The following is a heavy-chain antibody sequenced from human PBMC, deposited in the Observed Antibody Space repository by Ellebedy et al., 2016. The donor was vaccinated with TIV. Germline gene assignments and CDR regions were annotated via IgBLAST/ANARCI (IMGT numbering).Heavy chain of an antibody. CDR2: ITHSGII. CDR3: ASGGDNAKTGY. Sequence: SETLSLXXAVSSAPTGPNFWSWTRQPPGKGLEWIGEITHSGIITYNSSLKSRVTISVDTSKNHFSLRLSSVTAADTAMYYCASGGDNAKTGYWGQGALVTVSS. V-gene: IGHV4-34*01. D-gene: IGHD3-22*01. J-gene: IGHJ4*02. CDR1: SAPTGPNF.